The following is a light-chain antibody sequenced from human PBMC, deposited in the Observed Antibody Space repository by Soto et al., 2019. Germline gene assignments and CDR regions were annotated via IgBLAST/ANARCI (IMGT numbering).Light chain of an antibody. V-gene: IGLV2-14*01. CDR3: SSYTSSSTPYV. CDR2: DVT. J-gene: IGLJ1*01. Sequence: QSALTQPASVSGSPGHSITISCTGTSSDVGGYNYVSWYQQHPVKAPKLMIYDVTNRPSGVSDRFSGSKSGDTASLTISGLQAEDEADYYCSSYTSSSTPYVFGTGTKVTV. CDR1: SSDVGGYNY.